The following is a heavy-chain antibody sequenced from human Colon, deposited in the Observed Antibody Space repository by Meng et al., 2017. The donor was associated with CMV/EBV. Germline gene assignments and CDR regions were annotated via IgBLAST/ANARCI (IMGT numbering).Heavy chain of an antibody. D-gene: IGHD3-22*01. CDR2: ISWNSGTI. Sequence: SLMISCAASGFTFDDFAMHWVRQAPGKGLEWVSGISWNSGTIDYADSVKGRFTISRDNAKNSLFLQMNSLRAEDTALYYCAKDLMSSSFYYFDSWGQGTPVTVSS. J-gene: IGHJ4*02. CDR3: AKDLMSSSFYYFDS. V-gene: IGHV3-9*01. CDR1: GFTFDDFA.